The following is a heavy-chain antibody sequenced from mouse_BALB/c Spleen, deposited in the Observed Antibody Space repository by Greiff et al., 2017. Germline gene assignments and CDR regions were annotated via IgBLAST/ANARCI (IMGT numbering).Heavy chain of an antibody. CDR1: GYTFTSYW. J-gene: IGHJ4*01. CDR3: ARGLRRAMDY. Sequence: QVPVQQSGAELARPGASVKLSCKASGYTFTSYWMQWVKQRPGQGLEWIGAIYPGDGDTRYTQKFKGKATLTADKSSSTAYMQLSSLASEDSAVYYCARGLRRAMDYWGQGTSVTVSS. D-gene: IGHD2-4*01. CDR2: IYPGDGDT. V-gene: IGHV1-87*01.